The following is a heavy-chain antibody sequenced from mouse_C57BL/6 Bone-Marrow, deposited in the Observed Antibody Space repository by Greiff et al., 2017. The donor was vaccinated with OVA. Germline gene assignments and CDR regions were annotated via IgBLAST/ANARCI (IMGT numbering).Heavy chain of an antibody. V-gene: IGHV1-81*01. D-gene: IGHD2-3*01. CDR1: GYTFTSYG. CDR3: ARTYDGVDY. CDR2: IYPRSGNT. Sequence: QVQLQQSGAELARPGASVKLSCKASGYTFTSYGISWVKQRPGQGLEWIGEIYPRSGNTYYNEKFKGKATLTAEKSSSTAYMELRSLTSEDSAVYFCARTYDGVDYWGQGTTLTVSS. J-gene: IGHJ2*01.